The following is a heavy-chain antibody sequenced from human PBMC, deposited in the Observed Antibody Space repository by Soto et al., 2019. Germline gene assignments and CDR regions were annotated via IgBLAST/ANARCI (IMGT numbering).Heavy chain of an antibody. D-gene: IGHD3-9*01. CDR1: GFNFSNYG. Sequence: GGSLRVSCPASGFNFSNYGRSWVRQATGKGLEWVANIKQDGSEKYYVDSVTGRFTISRDNAKNSLHLQMNSLRAEDTAVYYCARGFSYFDWLFQFPFDYWGQGTLVTVSS. V-gene: IGHV3-7*01. CDR2: IKQDGSEK. J-gene: IGHJ4*02. CDR3: ARGFSYFDWLFQFPFDY.